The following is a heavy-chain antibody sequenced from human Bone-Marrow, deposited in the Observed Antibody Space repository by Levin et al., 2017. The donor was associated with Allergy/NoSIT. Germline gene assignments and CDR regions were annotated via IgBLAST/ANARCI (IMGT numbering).Heavy chain of an antibody. J-gene: IGHJ3*02. CDR3: ANWVGAIAPERVINGRGSRDAFDI. CDR1: GFTFSSYG. V-gene: IGHV3-30*18. Sequence: GESLKISCAASGFTFSSYGMHWVRQAPGKGLEWVAVISYDGSNKYYADSVKGRFTISRDNSKNTLYLQMNSLRAEDTAVYYCANWVGAIAPERVINGRGSRDAFDIWGQGTMVTVSS. D-gene: IGHD1-26*01. CDR2: ISYDGSNK.